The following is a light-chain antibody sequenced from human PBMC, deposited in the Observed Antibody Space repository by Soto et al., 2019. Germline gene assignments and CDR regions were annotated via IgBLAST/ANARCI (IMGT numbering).Light chain of an antibody. CDR3: QQYNSYSST. Sequence: DIQITQSPSTLSASVGDRVTIPCRASQSISSWLAWYQQKTGKAPKLLIYMASSLESGVPSRFSGSGSGTEFTLTVSRLQPDDFSTYYCQQYNSYSSTFGQGTRLEIK. CDR2: MAS. CDR1: QSISSW. J-gene: IGKJ5*01. V-gene: IGKV1-5*03.